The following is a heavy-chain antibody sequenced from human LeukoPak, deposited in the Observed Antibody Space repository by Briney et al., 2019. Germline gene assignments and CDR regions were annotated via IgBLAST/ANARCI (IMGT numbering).Heavy chain of an antibody. V-gene: IGHV4-59*01. Sequence: SETLSLTCTVSGGSISTYYWTWIRQPPGKGLEWIGYSSSSGNSNYNPSLESRVTISVDVSKNQFSLRLSSVAAADTAVYYCATAGSGWSFDYWGQGTLVTVSS. D-gene: IGHD6-19*01. J-gene: IGHJ4*02. CDR3: ATAGSGWSFDY. CDR2: SSSSGNS. CDR1: GGSISTYY.